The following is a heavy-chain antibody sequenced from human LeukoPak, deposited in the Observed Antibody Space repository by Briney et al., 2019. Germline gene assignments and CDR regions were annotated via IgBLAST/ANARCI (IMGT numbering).Heavy chain of an antibody. Sequence: KPGGSLRLSCAASGFTFSSYSMNWVRQAPGKGLEWVSSISSSSYIYYADSVKGRFTISRDNAKNSLYLQMNSLRAEDTAVYYCARGGGDNGWFDPWGQGALVTVSS. CDR2: ISSSSYI. V-gene: IGHV3-21*01. D-gene: IGHD2-21*02. CDR3: ARGGGDNGWFDP. J-gene: IGHJ5*02. CDR1: GFTFSSYS.